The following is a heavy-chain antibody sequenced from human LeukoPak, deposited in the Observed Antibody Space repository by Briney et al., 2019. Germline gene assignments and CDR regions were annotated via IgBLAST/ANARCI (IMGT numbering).Heavy chain of an antibody. Sequence: GGSLRLSCAASGFTFSSYEMNWVRQAPGMGLEWVSGITSSGTTYYADSVKGRFTISRDNSKNTLFLQMNSPRAEDTAAYYCAKDGNWARFENWGQGTLVTVSS. V-gene: IGHV3-23*01. D-gene: IGHD7-27*01. J-gene: IGHJ4*02. CDR1: GFTFSSYE. CDR3: AKDGNWARFEN. CDR2: ITSSGTT.